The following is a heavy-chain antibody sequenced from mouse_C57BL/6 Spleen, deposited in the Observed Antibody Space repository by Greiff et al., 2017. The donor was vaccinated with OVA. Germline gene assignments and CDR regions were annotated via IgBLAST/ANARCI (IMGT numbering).Heavy chain of an antibody. CDR1: GYTFTDYY. V-gene: IGHV1-19*01. J-gene: IGHJ2*01. D-gene: IGHD1-1*01. Sequence: VQLQQSGPVLVKPGASVKMSCKASGYTFTDYYMNWVKQSHGKSLEWIGVINPYNGGTSYNQKFKGKATLTVDTSSSTAYMERHSLTSEDSAVYFCARRGITTVVPFDYWGQGTTLTVSS. CDR3: ARRGITTVVPFDY. CDR2: INPYNGGT.